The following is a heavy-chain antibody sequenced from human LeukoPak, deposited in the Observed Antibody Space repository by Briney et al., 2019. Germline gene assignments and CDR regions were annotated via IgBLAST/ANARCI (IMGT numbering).Heavy chain of an antibody. Sequence: GGSLRLSCAASGLTFSTYAMTWVRQAPGKGLGWVSTISGSDGKTYYADSVKGRCTISRDNSKNTLYLQMNSLGAEDTAVYYCARSITIFGLVIYYFDFWGQGTLVTVSS. V-gene: IGHV3-23*01. J-gene: IGHJ4*02. CDR3: ARSITIFGLVIYYFDF. D-gene: IGHD3-3*01. CDR2: ISGSDGKT. CDR1: GLTFSTYA.